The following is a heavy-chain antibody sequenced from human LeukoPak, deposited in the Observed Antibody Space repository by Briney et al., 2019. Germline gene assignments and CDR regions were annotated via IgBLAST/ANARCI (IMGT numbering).Heavy chain of an antibody. D-gene: IGHD5-24*01. CDR2: IYYSGST. CDR3: ARVWMATTDA. V-gene: IGHV4-59*08. Sequence: SETLSLTCTVSGGSISSYYWSWIRQPPGKGLEWIGYIYYSGSTNYNPSLKSRVTISVDTSKNQFSLKLSSVTAADTAVYYCARVWMATTDAWGQGTLVTVSS. J-gene: IGHJ5*02. CDR1: GGSISSYY.